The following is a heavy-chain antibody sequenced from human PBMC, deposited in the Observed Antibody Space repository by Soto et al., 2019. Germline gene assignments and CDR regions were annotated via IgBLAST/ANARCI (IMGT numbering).Heavy chain of an antibody. D-gene: IGHD3-10*01. CDR2: ITPMFGTT. CDR1: GGTFFNHA. CDR3: ASDQNAMVRVIKKGSSYWGIER. Sequence: QVQLVQSGAEVKKPGSSVKVSCKASGGTFFNHALSWVRQAPGHGLEWMGGITPMFGTTNYAQKFQGRLSLTADQSTNKAYMELSSLTSQETAVYFCASDQNAMVRVIKKGSSYWGIERLGQGTLVTVTS. V-gene: IGHV1-69*01. J-gene: IGHJ5*02.